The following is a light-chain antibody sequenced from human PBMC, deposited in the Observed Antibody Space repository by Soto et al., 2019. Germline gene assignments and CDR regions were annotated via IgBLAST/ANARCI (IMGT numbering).Light chain of an antibody. CDR3: QAYDYSLTASV. CDR2: GNR. CDR1: SSNLGAGYD. Sequence: QSVLTQPPSVSGAPGQRVTLSCTGNSSNLGAGYDVHWYKQVPGAAPKLVIFGNRNRPSGVPERFSGSKSGTSASQAITGLQAEDEADYYCQAYDYSLTASVFGGGTKLTVL. J-gene: IGLJ3*02. V-gene: IGLV1-40*01.